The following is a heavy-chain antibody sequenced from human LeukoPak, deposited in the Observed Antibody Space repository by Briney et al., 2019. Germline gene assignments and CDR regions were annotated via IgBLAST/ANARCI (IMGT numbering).Heavy chain of an antibody. CDR1: GFTFSDYY. CDR3: ARDVSSSWFDAFDI. V-gene: IGHV3-11*01. D-gene: IGHD6-13*01. J-gene: IGHJ3*02. Sequence: PGGSLTLSCAASGFTFSDYYMSWIRQAPGKGLEWLSYISSSGSTIYYADSVKGRFTISRDNAKTSLYLQMNSLRAEDTAVYYGARDVSSSWFDAFDIWGQGTMVTVSS. CDR2: ISSSGSTI.